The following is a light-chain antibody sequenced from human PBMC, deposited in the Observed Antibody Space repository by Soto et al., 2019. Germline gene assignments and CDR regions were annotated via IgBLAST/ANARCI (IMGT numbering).Light chain of an antibody. CDR1: QDIAIY. Sequence: IHLTQSPSSLSASLHGIVTITCRASQDIAIYLAWYQQKPGEAPKLLIYAASTLYGGVPSRFSGSGSGTDFALTITSLQAEDFATYYCQQLRMYPSTFGGGTKVDIK. CDR2: AAS. J-gene: IGKJ4*01. V-gene: IGKV1-9*01. CDR3: QQLRMYPST.